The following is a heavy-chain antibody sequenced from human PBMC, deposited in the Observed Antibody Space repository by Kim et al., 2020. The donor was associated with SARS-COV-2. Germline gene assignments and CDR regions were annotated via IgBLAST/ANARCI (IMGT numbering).Heavy chain of an antibody. Sequence: ASVKVSCKASGYTFTSHSVFWLRQAPGQRLEWVGYIVVGSGNTRYSPSLQGRVTITRDTSASTAYMELSSLRSEDTALYYCAREQSRGADLDYWGRGSLVTVSS. CDR1: GYTFTSHS. CDR2: IVVGSGNT. J-gene: IGHJ4*02. V-gene: IGHV1-3*01. CDR3: AREQSRGADLDY.